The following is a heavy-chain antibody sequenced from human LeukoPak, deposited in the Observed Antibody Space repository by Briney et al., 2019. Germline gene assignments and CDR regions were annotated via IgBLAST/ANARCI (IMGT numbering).Heavy chain of an antibody. J-gene: IGHJ6*03. Sequence: GASVKVSCKASGGTFSNYAISWVRQAPGQGLEWMGGIIPIFATANYAQKFQGRVTIAADESTSTAYMELSSLRSEDTAVYYCARDRGGYCSGGSCYSLYYYYYMDVWGKGTTATVSS. CDR3: ARDRGGYCSGGSCYSLYYYYYMDV. D-gene: IGHD2-15*01. V-gene: IGHV1-69*13. CDR1: GGTFSNYA. CDR2: IIPIFATA.